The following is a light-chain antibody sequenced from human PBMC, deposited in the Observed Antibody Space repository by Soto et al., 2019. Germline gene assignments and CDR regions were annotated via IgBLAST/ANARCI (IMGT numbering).Light chain of an antibody. CDR1: TIDVGSYSL. Sequence: QSALTQPASVSGSPGQSITISCTGTTIDVGSYSLVSWYQHHPGKAPQLMIYEASKRPSGVSNRFSGSKSGNTASPTISGLQAEDEADYYCYSYGGSYYVFGTGTKVTVL. J-gene: IGLJ1*01. CDR2: EAS. CDR3: YSYGGSYYV. V-gene: IGLV2-23*01.